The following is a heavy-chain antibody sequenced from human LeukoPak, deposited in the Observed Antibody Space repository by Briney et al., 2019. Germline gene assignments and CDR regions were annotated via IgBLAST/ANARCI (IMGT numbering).Heavy chain of an antibody. CDR3: ARERFLDNWFDP. J-gene: IGHJ5*02. Sequence: SETLSLTCAVYGGSFSGYYWSWIRQPPGKGLEWIGEINHSGSTNYNPSLKNRVTISVDTSKNQFSLKLSSVTAADTAVYYCARERFLDNWFDPWGQGTLVTVSS. CDR1: GGSFSGYY. CDR2: INHSGST. V-gene: IGHV4-34*01. D-gene: IGHD3-3*01.